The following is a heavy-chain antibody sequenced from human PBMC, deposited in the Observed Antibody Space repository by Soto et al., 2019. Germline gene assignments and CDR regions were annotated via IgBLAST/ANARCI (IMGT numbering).Heavy chain of an antibody. V-gene: IGHV1-3*01. J-gene: IGHJ6*02. CDR2: INAGNGNT. CDR1: GYTFATYA. CDR3: ARDLLRSRRYCDYYGMDV. D-gene: IGHD3-10*01. Sequence: ASVKVSCKASGYTFATYALHWVRQAPGQRLEWMGWINAGNGNTKYSQKFQGRVTITRDTSANTAYMELSNLRSEDTAVYYCARDLLRSRRYCDYYGMDVWGEGTTVTDSS.